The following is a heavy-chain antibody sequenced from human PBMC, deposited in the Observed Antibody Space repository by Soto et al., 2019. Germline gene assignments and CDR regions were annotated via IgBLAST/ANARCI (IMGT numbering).Heavy chain of an antibody. CDR1: GYSISSGYY. Sequence: SETLSLTCTVSGYSISSGYYWGWIRQPPGKGLEWIGSIYHSGSTYYNPSLKSRVTISVDTSKNQFSLKLSSVTAADTAVYYCARGPAERDYDFWSGYYYYYYGMDVWGQGTTVTVSS. CDR3: ARGPAERDYDFWSGYYYYYYGMDV. CDR2: IYHSGST. D-gene: IGHD3-3*01. V-gene: IGHV4-38-2*02. J-gene: IGHJ6*02.